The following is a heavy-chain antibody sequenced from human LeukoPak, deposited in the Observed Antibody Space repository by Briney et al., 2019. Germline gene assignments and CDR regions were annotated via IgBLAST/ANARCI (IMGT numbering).Heavy chain of an antibody. CDR1: GGSINGYY. D-gene: IGHD3-10*01. Sequence: SETLSLTCTVSGGSINGYYWSWIRQPPGRRLEWIGYISYSGSTYYSPSLKSRLTMSLDTSQNLFSLRLNSVTAADTAIYYCARHVISFGESYSQYSFDSWGQGSLVTVSS. V-gene: IGHV4-59*08. J-gene: IGHJ4*02. CDR2: ISYSGST. CDR3: ARHVISFGESYSQYSFDS.